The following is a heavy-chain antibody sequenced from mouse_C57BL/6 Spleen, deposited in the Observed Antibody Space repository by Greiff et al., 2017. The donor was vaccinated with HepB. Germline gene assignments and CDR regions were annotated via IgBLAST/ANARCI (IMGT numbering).Heavy chain of an antibody. V-gene: IGHV1-50*01. J-gene: IGHJ2*01. Sequence: VQLQQPGAELVKPGASVKLSCKASGYTFTSYWMQWVKQRPGQGLEWIGEIDPSDSYTNYNQKFKGKATLTVDTSSSTAYMQLSSLTSEDSAVYYCAREITTVVATGDYWGQGTTLTVSS. CDR3: AREITTVVATGDY. CDR1: GYTFTSYW. CDR2: IDPSDSYT. D-gene: IGHD1-1*01.